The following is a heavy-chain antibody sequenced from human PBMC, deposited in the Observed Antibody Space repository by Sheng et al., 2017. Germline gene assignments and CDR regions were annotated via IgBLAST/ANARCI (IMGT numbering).Heavy chain of an antibody. V-gene: IGHV3-48*03. D-gene: IGHD6-19*01. J-gene: IGHJ4*01. CDR3: AREGWAAVADLLDY. CDR1: GFTFSSYE. CDR2: ISTSGNTI. Sequence: EVQLVESGGGLVQPGGSLRLSCAVSGFTFSSYEMNWVRQAPGKGLEWVSYISTSGNTIYYADSVKGRFTISRDNAKNSLYLQVNSLRDEDTAVYYCAREGWAAVADLLDYWG.